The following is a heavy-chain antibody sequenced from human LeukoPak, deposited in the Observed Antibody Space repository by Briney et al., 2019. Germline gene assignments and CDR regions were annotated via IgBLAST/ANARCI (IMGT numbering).Heavy chain of an antibody. J-gene: IGHJ1*01. CDR1: GFIFSNYG. D-gene: IGHD3-22*01. Sequence: GGSLRLSCAASGFIFSNYGMSWVRQAPGKGLEWVARINSDGTDISYGDSVKGRFTISRDNAKNTLYLQMNSLRVEDTAVYYCARVGYYDSSNYYAYFQHWGQGTLVTVSS. CDR3: ARVGYYDSSNYYAYFQH. CDR2: INSDGTDI. V-gene: IGHV3-74*01.